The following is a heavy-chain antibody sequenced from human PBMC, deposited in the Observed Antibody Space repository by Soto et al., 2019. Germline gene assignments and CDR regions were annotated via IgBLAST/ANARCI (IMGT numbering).Heavy chain of an antibody. CDR2: ISSSSTYI. V-gene: IGHV3-21*01. D-gene: IGHD2-2*01. J-gene: IGHJ4*02. Sequence: GGSLRLSCAASGFTFSDYSMNWVRQAPGKGLDWVASISSSSTYIYYADSVKGRFTISRDNAKNSVWLQMNSLSGEDTAVYYCARDYRLCCSTTACFNPIYYWGQGTLVPVSS. CDR3: ARDYRLCCSTTACFNPIYY. CDR1: GFTFSDYS.